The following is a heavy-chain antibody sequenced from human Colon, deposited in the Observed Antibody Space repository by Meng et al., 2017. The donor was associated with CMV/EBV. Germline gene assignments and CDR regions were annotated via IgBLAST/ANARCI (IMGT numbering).Heavy chain of an antibody. CDR3: ARRHSETYAF. V-gene: IGHV4-39*01. CDR2: IYYSGNT. CDR1: GGSISSSSYS. Sequence: GPLRLSCTVSGGSISSSSYSWGWIRQPPGKGLEWIGTIYYSGNTYYNPSLKSRVTLSVDTSKNQFSLRLSSVTAADTAVYYCARRHSETYAFWGQGTLVTVSS. D-gene: IGHD1-26*01. J-gene: IGHJ4*02.